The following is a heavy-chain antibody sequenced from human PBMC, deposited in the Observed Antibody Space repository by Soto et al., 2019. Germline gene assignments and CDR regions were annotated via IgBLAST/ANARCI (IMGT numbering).Heavy chain of an antibody. CDR1: GGSISSSNW. D-gene: IGHD4-17*01. Sequence: QVQLQESGPGLVKPSGTLSLTCAVSGGSISSSNWWSWVRQPPGKGLEWIGEIYHSGSTNYNPSLKSRVTIAGDKSKNQFSLKLSSVTAADTAVYYCARAIGDYEVPDWFDPWGQGTLVTVSS. V-gene: IGHV4-4*02. CDR3: ARAIGDYEVPDWFDP. J-gene: IGHJ5*02. CDR2: IYHSGST.